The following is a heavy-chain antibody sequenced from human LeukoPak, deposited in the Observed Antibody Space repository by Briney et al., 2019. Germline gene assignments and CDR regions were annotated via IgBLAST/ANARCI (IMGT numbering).Heavy chain of an antibody. V-gene: IGHV3-23*01. D-gene: IGHD1-26*01. CDR1: GFTFSSYA. Sequence: GGSLRLSCAASGFTFSSYAMSWVRQAPGKGLEWVSAISGSGGSTYYADSVKGRFTISRDNSKNTLYPQMNSLRAEDTAVYYCAKDRVGGPQGLGYYYYGMDVWGQGTTVTVSS. CDR3: AKDRVGGPQGLGYYYYGMDV. CDR2: ISGSGGST. J-gene: IGHJ6*02.